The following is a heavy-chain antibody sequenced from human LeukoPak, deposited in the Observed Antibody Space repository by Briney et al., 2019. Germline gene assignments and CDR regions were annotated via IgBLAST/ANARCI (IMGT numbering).Heavy chain of an antibody. Sequence: GGSLRLSCAASGFTFSSYAMSWGRQAPGKGLEWVSAISGSGGSTYYADSVKGRFTISRDNSKNTLYLQMNSLRAEDTAVYYCAKVPDYDFWSGYHFDYWGQGTLVTVSS. CDR3: AKVPDYDFWSGYHFDY. CDR1: GFTFSSYA. CDR2: ISGSGGST. D-gene: IGHD3-3*01. V-gene: IGHV3-23*01. J-gene: IGHJ4*02.